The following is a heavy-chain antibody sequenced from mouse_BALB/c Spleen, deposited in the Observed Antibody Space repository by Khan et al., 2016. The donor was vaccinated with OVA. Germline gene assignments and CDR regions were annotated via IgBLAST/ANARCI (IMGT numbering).Heavy chain of an antibody. D-gene: IGHD1-1*01. CDR2: INPSTAYT. V-gene: IGHV1-7*01. J-gene: IGHJ2*01. Sequence: QIQLVQSGAELVKPGASVKMSCKASGYTFTNYWILWVKQRPGQGLEWIGYINPSTAYTEYNQNFKDKATLTADKSSRTAYMQLSSLTSEDSAVYYCARRGRRWDFDYWGQGTTLTVSS. CDR3: ARRGRRWDFDY. CDR1: GYTFTNYW.